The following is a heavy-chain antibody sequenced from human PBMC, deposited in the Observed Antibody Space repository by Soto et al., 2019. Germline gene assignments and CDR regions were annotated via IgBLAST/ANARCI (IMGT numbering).Heavy chain of an antibody. V-gene: IGHV1-3*05. J-gene: IGHJ6*02. CDR2: INAGNGNT. CDR3: ARDPSYYGMDV. Sequence: QVQLVQSGAEEKKPGASVKVSCKASGYTFTSYAMHWVHQAPGQRLEWMGWINAGNGNTKYSQKFQGRVTITRDTSASTAYMELSSLRSGDTAVYYCARDPSYYGMDVWGQGTTVTVSS. CDR1: GYTFTSYA.